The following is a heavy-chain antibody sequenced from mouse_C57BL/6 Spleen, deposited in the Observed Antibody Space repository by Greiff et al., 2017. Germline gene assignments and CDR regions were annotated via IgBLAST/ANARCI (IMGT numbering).Heavy chain of an antibody. D-gene: IGHD2-1*01. J-gene: IGHJ2*01. CDR1: GYTFTDYY. CDR3: AKDYGNYEGFDY. V-gene: IGHV1-19*01. Sequence: EVQLQQSGPVLVKPGASVKMSCKASGYTFTDYYMNWVKQSHGKSLEWIGVINPYNGGTSYNQKFKGKATLTVDKSSSTAYMELNSLTSEDSAVYYCAKDYGNYEGFDYWGQGTTLTVSS. CDR2: INPYNGGT.